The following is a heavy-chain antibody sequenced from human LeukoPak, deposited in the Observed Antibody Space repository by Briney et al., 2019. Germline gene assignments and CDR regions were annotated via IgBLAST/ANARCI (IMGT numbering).Heavy chain of an antibody. D-gene: IGHD3-10*01. CDR3: ARQDVVRGVRPFYWFDP. J-gene: IGHJ5*02. V-gene: IGHV1-2*02. Sequence: GASVKVSCKASRYTFSGYYMHWVRQAPGQGLEWMGWINPNSGGTNYAQKFQGRVTMTRNTSISTAYMELSSLISEDTAVYYCARQDVVRGVRPFYWFDPWGQGTLVTVSS. CDR1: RYTFSGYY. CDR2: INPNSGGT.